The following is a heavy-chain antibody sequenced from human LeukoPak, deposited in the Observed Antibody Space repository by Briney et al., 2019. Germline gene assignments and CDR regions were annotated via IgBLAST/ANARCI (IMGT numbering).Heavy chain of an antibody. J-gene: IGHJ4*02. V-gene: IGHV4-39*07. D-gene: IGHD3-10*01. CDR1: GDSISSRSYY. CDR3: ARRRMVRGVWKYYFDY. CDR2: IFYRGST. Sequence: PSETLSLTYTVSGDSISSRSYYWDWIRQPPGGGLEWMGSIFYRGSTYYNPSLKSRVTISIDTSKNQFSLKLSSVTAADTAVYYCARRRMVRGVWKYYFDYWGQGTLVTVSS.